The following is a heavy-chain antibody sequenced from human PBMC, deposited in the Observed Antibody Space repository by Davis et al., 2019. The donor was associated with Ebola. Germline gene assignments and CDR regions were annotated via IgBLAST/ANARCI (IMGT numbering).Heavy chain of an antibody. Sequence: ASVKVSCKASGYNFIEYFMHWVRQAPGQGLEWMGRINSNNGDTNYAQKFQGRVTMTRDTSISTAYMELSRLRSDDTAVYYCARRKGYSGYDALGDWGQGTLVTVSS. CDR3: ARRKGYSGYDALGD. D-gene: IGHD5-12*01. J-gene: IGHJ4*02. CDR2: INSNNGDT. V-gene: IGHV1-2*02. CDR1: GYNFIEYF.